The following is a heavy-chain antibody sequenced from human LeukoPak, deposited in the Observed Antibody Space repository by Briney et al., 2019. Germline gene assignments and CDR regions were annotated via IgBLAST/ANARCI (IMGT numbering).Heavy chain of an antibody. CDR1: GFSLNSYA. CDR2: ISGSGGST. J-gene: IGHJ4*02. CDR3: ANVVPPPHSSSRNFDY. V-gene: IGHV3-23*01. Sequence: GGSLRLSCAASGFSLNSYAMSWVRQAPGKGLEWVSAISGSGGSTYYADSVQGRFTISRDNFKNTLYLQMNSLRAEDTAVYYCANVVPPPHSSSRNFDYWGQGTLVTVSS. D-gene: IGHD6-13*01.